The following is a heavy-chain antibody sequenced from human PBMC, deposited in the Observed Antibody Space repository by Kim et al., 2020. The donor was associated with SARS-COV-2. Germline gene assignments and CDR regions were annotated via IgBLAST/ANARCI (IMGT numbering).Heavy chain of an antibody. Sequence: YYADSVEGRFTISRDKSKNTLYLQMNSLRAEDTAVYYCARAVAGSSMDYWGQGTLVTVSS. CDR3: ARAVAGSSMDY. V-gene: IGHV3-33*01. J-gene: IGHJ4*02. D-gene: IGHD1-26*01.